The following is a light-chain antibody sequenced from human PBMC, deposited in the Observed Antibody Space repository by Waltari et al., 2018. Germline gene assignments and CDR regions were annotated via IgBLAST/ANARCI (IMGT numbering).Light chain of an antibody. CDR2: VNSAGSH. Sequence: LVLTQSPSASASLGPSVKLPCTPSSVDSSNLIEWQPQQPGKGPRYLMKVNSAGSHSKGDEIPDRFSGSISGAERYLAISSRQSEDEADYYCQTGGHGTWVFGGGTKLTVL. V-gene: IGLV4-69*01. J-gene: IGLJ3*02. CDR1: SVDSSNL. CDR3: QTGGHGTWV.